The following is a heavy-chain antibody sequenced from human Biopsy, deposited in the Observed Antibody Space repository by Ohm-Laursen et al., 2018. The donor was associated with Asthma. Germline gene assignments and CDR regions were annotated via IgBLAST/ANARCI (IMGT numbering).Heavy chain of an antibody. D-gene: IGHD4-11*01. CDR1: GFTFSNYV. Sequence: GSLRLSCTASGFTFSNYVMSWVRQAPGKGLEWVSSISGSGGCTYYADSVKGRFTISRDKLDNTLYLQMNSLAAEDTAVYDCAKDERAYDGEDSKYMQPVPLGDWGQGTVVIVSA. J-gene: IGHJ4*02. CDR2: ISGSGGCT. CDR3: AKDERAYDGEDSKYMQPVPLGD. V-gene: IGHV3-23*01.